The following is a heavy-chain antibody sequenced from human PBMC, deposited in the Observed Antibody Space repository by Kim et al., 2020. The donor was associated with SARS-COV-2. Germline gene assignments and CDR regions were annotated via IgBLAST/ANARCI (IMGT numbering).Heavy chain of an antibody. D-gene: IGHD1-20*01. CDR3: AKIIYYNRACIDP. CDR1: GDSVRGNGYY. CDR2: VDYSGST. V-gene: IGHV4-39*01. J-gene: IGHJ5*02. Sequence: SETLSLTCTVSGDSVRGNGYYWGWLRQPPGKGLEWIGSVDYSGSTYYSPSLKSRVTMSLDSSENQFALELTSVTAADTAVYYCAKIIYYNRACIDPWAREPWSPSPQ.